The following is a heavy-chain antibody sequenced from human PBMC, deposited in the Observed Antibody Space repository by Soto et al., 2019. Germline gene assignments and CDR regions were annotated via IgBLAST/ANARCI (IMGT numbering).Heavy chain of an antibody. Sequence: EVQLVESGGGLVQPGGSLRLACAASGFTFSSYWMHWVRQAPGKGLVWISRIIRDGSSTNYVDSVKGRFTISRDNAKNMLYLEINSLRADDTAVYFCGRGGSGIYGMDIWGQGTTVIVSS. CDR2: IIRDGSST. CDR3: GRGGSGIYGMDI. J-gene: IGHJ6*02. V-gene: IGHV3-74*01. D-gene: IGHD6-13*01. CDR1: GFTFSSYW.